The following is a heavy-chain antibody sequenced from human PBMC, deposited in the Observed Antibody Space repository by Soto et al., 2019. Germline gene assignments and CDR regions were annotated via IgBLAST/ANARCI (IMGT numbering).Heavy chain of an antibody. D-gene: IGHD3-10*01. J-gene: IGHJ3*02. CDR2: IYYSGST. CDR3: ARRYGLSAFDI. Sequence: SETLFLTCAFPSSSIINYYWSWIQQPPGKGLEWIGYIYYSGSTNYNPSLKSRFTISVDTSKNQFSLKLNSVTAADTAVYFCARRYGLSAFDIWGQGTMVT. CDR1: SSSIINYY. V-gene: IGHV4-59*08.